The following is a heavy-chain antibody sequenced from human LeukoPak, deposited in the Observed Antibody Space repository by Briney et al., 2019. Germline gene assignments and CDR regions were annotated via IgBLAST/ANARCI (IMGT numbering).Heavy chain of an antibody. V-gene: IGHV3-7*01. J-gene: IGHJ3*02. CDR3: ARMGTVPLAAFDI. CDR1: VFTFISYW. D-gene: IGHD4-17*01. CDR2: IKQDGSEI. Sequence: PGGALRVSPAPSVFTFISYWIRGVAPPPGRGREGVANIKQDGSEIYYVDSVKGRFTISRDNAKNSLYLQMNSLRAEDTAVYYCARMGTVPLAAFDIWGQGTMVTVSS.